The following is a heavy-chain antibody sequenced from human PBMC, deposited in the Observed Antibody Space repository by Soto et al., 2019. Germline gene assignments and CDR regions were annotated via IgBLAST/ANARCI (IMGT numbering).Heavy chain of an antibody. D-gene: IGHD3-3*01. J-gene: IGHJ4*02. V-gene: IGHV3-21*01. Sequence: PGGSLRLSCEASGFTFSYSSMNWVRQAPGKGLEWVSSISGSSSYIHYADSVKGRFTISRDNAKNSLYLQMNSLRAEDTAVYYCARDMGWLLIAFDYWGQGTQVTVSS. CDR2: ISGSSSYI. CDR3: ARDMGWLLIAFDY. CDR1: GFTFSYSS.